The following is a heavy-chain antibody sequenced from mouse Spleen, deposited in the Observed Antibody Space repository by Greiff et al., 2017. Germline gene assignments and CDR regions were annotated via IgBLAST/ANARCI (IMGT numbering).Heavy chain of an antibody. CDR1: GYTFTSYW. Sequence: QVQLQQPGAELVMPGASVKLSCKASGYTFTSYWMHWVKQRPGQGLEWIGEIDPSDSYTNYNQKFKGKATLTVDKSSSTAYMQLSSLTSEDSAVYYCAREEYGYWGQGTTLTVSS. CDR3: AREEYGY. V-gene: IGHV1-69*01. CDR2: IDPSDSYT. D-gene: IGHD5-1*01. J-gene: IGHJ2*01.